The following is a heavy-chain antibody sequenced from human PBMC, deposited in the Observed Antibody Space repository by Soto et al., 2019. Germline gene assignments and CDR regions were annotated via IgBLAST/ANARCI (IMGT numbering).Heavy chain of an antibody. CDR3: ARGGNSGYAY. J-gene: IGHJ4*01. CDR1: GGSFSGYY. CDR2: INHSGST. V-gene: IGHV4-34*01. D-gene: IGHD5-12*01. Sequence: QVQLQQWGAGLLKPSETLSLTCAVYGGSFSGYYWSWIRQPPGKGLEWIGEINHSGSTNYNPSLKSRVTISVDTSKNQFSLKLSSVTAADTAVYYCARGGNSGYAYWGHGTLVTVSS.